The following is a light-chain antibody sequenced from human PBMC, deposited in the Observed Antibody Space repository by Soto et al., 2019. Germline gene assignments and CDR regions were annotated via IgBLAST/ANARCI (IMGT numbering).Light chain of an antibody. CDR3: QQYDTSPPMYT. Sequence: EIVLTQSPDTLSLSPGERATLSCRASQSISSTYLVWYQQKAGQPPRLLIYGASSRATGIPDRLSGTGSGTDFTLTISRLEPADFAVYFCQQYDTSPPMYTFGQGTKLEIK. V-gene: IGKV3-20*01. CDR2: GAS. CDR1: QSISSTY. J-gene: IGKJ2*01.